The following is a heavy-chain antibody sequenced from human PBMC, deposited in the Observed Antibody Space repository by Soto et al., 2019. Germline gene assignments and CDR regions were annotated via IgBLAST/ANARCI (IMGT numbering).Heavy chain of an antibody. CDR3: ARGVGGGSYSFDH. Sequence: PSETLSLTCTVSGGSIRNYYWSWIQQPPGKGLEWIGYIYYSGSTNYNPSLKSRVTISIDTSKNQFSLKLSSVTAADTAVYYCARGVGGGSYSFDHWGQGTLVTVSS. CDR2: IYYSGST. D-gene: IGHD1-26*01. V-gene: IGHV4-59*01. J-gene: IGHJ4*02. CDR1: GGSIRNYY.